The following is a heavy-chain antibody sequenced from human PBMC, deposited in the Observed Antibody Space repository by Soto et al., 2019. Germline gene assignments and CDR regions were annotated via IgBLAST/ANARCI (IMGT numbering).Heavy chain of an antibody. CDR3: ARSIMITFGGVNGHFDY. CDR2: IYPGDSDT. D-gene: IGHD3-16*01. J-gene: IGHJ4*02. CDR1: GYSFSSYW. V-gene: IGHV5-51*01. Sequence: PGESLKISCKGSGYSFSSYWIAWVRQMPGKGLEWMGIIYPGDSDTTYSPSFQGQVTISIDKSITTAYMELSSLRSEDTAVYYCARSIMITFGGVNGHFDYWGQGTLVTVSS.